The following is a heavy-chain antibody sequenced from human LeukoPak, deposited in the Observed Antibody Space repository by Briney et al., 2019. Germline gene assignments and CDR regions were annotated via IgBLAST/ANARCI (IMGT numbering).Heavy chain of an antibody. J-gene: IGHJ4*02. V-gene: IGHV4-4*07. CDR1: GGSISSYY. CDR3: ARASAYYYGSGSYYIHDY. Sequence: SETLSLTSTVSGGSISSYYWSWIRQPAGKGLEWIGRIYTSGSTNYNPSLKSRVTMSVDTSKNQFSLKLSSVTAADTAVYYCARASAYYYGSGSYYIHDYWGQGTLVTASS. D-gene: IGHD3-10*01. CDR2: IYTSGST.